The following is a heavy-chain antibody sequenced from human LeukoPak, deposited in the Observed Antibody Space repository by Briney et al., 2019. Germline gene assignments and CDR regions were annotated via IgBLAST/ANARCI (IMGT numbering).Heavy chain of an antibody. CDR3: ASTISGLGD. D-gene: IGHD3-16*01. V-gene: IGHV6-1*01. CDR2: TCYRTKCYN. J-gene: IGHJ4*02. Sequence: SQTLSLTCAISGDSVCSNSAGWNWLRPSPSRGLEWLGRTCYRTKCYNDYAVSVKGRITISADTSKNQFSLQLNSVTPEDTAVYYCASTISGLGDWGQGTLVTVSS. CDR1: GDSVCSNSAG.